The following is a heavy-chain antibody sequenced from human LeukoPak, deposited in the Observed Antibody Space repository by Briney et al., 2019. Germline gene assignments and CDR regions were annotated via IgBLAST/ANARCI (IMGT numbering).Heavy chain of an antibody. V-gene: IGHV3-7*01. Sequence: DSVKGRFTISRDNAKNSLYLQMSSLRAEDTAVYYCARDLPVSGAYHNFGYWGQGTLVTVSS. CDR3: ARDLPVSGAYHNFGY. J-gene: IGHJ4*02. D-gene: IGHD4/OR15-4a*01.